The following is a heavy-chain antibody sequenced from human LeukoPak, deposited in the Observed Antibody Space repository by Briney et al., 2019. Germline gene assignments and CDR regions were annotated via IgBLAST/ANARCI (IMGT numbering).Heavy chain of an antibody. CDR3: ARSEFAPAFDI. CDR2: INPDGGNT. V-gene: IGHV1-46*01. Sequence: GASVKVSCKASGYTFTKYGITWVRQAPGQGLEWMGIINPDGGNTNYAQEFQGRVTMTSDTSTSTVHMELSSLRSEDTAVYYCARSEFAPAFDIWGQGTMVTVSS. D-gene: IGHD2/OR15-2a*01. CDR1: GYTFTKYG. J-gene: IGHJ3*02.